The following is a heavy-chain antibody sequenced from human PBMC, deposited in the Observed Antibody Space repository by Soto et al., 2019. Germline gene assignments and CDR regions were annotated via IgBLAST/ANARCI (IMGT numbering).Heavy chain of an antibody. V-gene: IGHV3-66*01. CDR1: GFTVNSNY. D-gene: IGHD3-9*01. CDR3: VFLSKYDILTGFLPY. CDR2: IYSDGST. Sequence: GGSLRLSCAASGFTVNSNYMSWVRQAPGKGLEWVSVIYSDGSTYYADSVKRRFIISRDNSNNTLYFQMNSVRAEATAVYYCVFLSKYDILTGFLPYWGQRTLVIGSS. J-gene: IGHJ4*02.